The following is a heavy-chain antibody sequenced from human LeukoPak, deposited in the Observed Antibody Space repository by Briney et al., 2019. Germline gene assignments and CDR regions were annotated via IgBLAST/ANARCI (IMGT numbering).Heavy chain of an antibody. J-gene: IGHJ5*02. CDR3: ASRLAT. CDR1: GFTFSSYS. CDR2: IGSSGNNI. Sequence: GGSLRLSCAASGFTFSSYSMNWVRQAPGKGLEWVSYIGSSGNNIYYADSVKGRFTISRDNAKNSLYLQMNRLRAEDTAIYYCASRLATWGQGTLVTVSS. D-gene: IGHD6-25*01. V-gene: IGHV3-48*04.